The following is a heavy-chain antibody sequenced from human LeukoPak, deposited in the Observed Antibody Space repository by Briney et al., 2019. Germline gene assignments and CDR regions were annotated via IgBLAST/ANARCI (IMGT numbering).Heavy chain of an antibody. V-gene: IGHV3-30-3*01. Sequence: QTGGSLGLSCAASGFTFSSYGMHWVRQAPGKGLEWVAVISYDGSNKYYADSVKGRFTISRDNSKNTLYLQMNSLRAEDTAVYYCARDMIVVVPAAIRDYYYGMDVWGHGTTVTVSS. CDR2: ISYDGSNK. CDR3: ARDMIVVVPAAIRDYYYGMDV. D-gene: IGHD2-2*02. J-gene: IGHJ6*02. CDR1: GFTFSSYG.